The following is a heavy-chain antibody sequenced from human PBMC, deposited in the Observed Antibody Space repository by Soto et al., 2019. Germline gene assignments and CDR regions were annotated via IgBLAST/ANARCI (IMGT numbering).Heavy chain of an antibody. CDR2: MNPNSGNT. CDR1: GYTFTSYD. V-gene: IGHV1-8*01. D-gene: IGHD2-15*01. Sequence: GASVKVSCKASGYTFTSYDINWVRQATGQGLEWMGWMNPNSGNTGYAQKFQGRVTMTRNTSISTAYMELSSLRSEDTAVYYCERVLVVLVADTRYYYGMDVWGQGTTVTVSS. J-gene: IGHJ6*02. CDR3: ERVLVVLVADTRYYYGMDV.